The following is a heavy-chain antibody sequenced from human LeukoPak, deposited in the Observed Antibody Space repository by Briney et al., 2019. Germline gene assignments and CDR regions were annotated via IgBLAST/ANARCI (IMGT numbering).Heavy chain of an antibody. V-gene: IGHV3-43*02. CDR3: ARSLPDYFDY. CDR2: ISGDGGTT. J-gene: IGHJ4*02. Sequence: SGGSLRLSCAASGFTFDDYAMHWVRQAPGKGLEWVSLISGDGGTTYSADSVKGRFTISRDNSKNSLYLQMNSLRTEDIALYYCARSLPDYFDYWGQGTLATVSS. CDR1: GFTFDDYA.